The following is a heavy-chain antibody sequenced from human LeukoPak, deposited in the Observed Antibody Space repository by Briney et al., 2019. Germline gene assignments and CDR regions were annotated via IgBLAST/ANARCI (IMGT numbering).Heavy chain of an antibody. V-gene: IGHV1-8*02. Sequence: ASVKVSCKASGYTFTGYYMHWVRQAPGQGLEWMGWINPNSGNTGYAQKFQGRVTMTRNTSISTAYMELSSLRSEDTAVYYCARGYYGSGRFKLGYWGQGTLVTVSS. CDR3: ARGYYGSGRFKLGY. CDR1: GYTFTGYY. J-gene: IGHJ4*02. CDR2: INPNSGNT. D-gene: IGHD3-10*01.